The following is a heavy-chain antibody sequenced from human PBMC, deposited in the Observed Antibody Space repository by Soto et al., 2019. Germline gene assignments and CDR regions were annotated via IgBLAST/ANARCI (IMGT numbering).Heavy chain of an antibody. Sequence: SETLSLTCTLFCWSISNYYWRWIFQPSGKGLEWIGEINHSGSTNYNTSLKSRVTISVNNSKNQLSHKLSSVTAADTAVYYCARTYGSGSPSLHYWYYYYGMDVWGQGTTVT. V-gene: IGHV4-34*01. CDR2: INHSGST. CDR3: ARTYGSGSPSLHYWYYYYGMDV. J-gene: IGHJ6*02. CDR1: CWSISNYY. D-gene: IGHD3-10*01.